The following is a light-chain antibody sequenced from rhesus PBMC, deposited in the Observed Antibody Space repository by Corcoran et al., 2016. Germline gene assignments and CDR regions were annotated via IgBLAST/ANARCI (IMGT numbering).Light chain of an antibody. CDR3: QHGFGIPYS. CDR2: YAS. V-gene: IGKV1S15*01. CDR1: QGINNN. J-gene: IGKJ2*01. Sequence: DIQMTQSPSSLSASVGDTVTITCRASQGINNNLAWYQQKPGKVPKLLIDYASTLQSGVPSRFSGSGSGTYYTLTINSLRPEDFATYYCQHGFGIPYSFGQGTKVEIK.